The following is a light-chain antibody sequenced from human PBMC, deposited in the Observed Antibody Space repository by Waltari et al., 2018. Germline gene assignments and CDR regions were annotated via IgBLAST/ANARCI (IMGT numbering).Light chain of an antibody. V-gene: IGKV1-17*01. CDR3: LQHNSDPVT. CDR1: QGISSY. J-gene: IGKJ4*01. CDR2: APT. Sequence: DIQMTQSPSSLSASVGDTVTITCRASQGISSYLNWFQQKPGKAPKLLIYAPTTLQSGVPSRFSGSGSGTDFTLTISSLQPEDFAAYYWLQHNSDPVTFGGGTKVESK.